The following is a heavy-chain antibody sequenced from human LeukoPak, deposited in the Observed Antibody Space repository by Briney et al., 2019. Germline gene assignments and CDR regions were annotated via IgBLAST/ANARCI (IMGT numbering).Heavy chain of an antibody. CDR2: IIPILGIA. D-gene: IGHD1-26*01. Sequence: ASVKVSCKASGGTFSSYAISWVRQAPGQGLEWMGRIIPILGIANYPQKFQGRVTITADKSTSTAYMELSSLRSEDTAVYYCAREGDSGNRDYYGMDVWGQGTTVTVSS. J-gene: IGHJ6*02. CDR1: GGTFSSYA. V-gene: IGHV1-69*04. CDR3: AREGDSGNRDYYGMDV.